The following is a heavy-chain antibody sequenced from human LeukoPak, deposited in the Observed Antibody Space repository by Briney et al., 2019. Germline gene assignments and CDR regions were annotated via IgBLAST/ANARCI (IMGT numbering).Heavy chain of an antibody. CDR2: IYYSGST. CDR1: GGSISSSSSY. Sequence: PSETLSLTCTVSGGSISSSSSYWGWIRQPPGKGLEWIGSIYYSGSTYYNPSLKSRITISVDTSKNKFSLKLSSVTAADTAVYYCARLDDSSGYFHWGQGTLVTVSS. D-gene: IGHD3-22*01. V-gene: IGHV4-39*01. CDR3: ARLDDSSGYFH. J-gene: IGHJ4*02.